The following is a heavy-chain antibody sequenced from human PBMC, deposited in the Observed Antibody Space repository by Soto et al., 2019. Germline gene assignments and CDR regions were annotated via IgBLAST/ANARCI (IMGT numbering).Heavy chain of an antibody. CDR2: IIPIFGTA. CDR3: ARRSIAVAGTDLFDY. V-gene: IGHV1-69*13. D-gene: IGHD6-19*01. Sequence: GASVKVSCKASGGTFSSYAISWVRQAPGQGLEWMGGIIPIFGTANYAQKFQGRVTITADESTSTAYMELSSLRSEDTAVYYCARRSIAVAGTDLFDYWGQGTLVTVSS. J-gene: IGHJ4*02. CDR1: GGTFSSYA.